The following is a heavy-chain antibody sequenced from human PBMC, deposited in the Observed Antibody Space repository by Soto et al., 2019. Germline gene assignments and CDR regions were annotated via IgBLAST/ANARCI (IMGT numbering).Heavy chain of an antibody. CDR2: VNSDGSST. Sequence: GGSLRLSCAASGSTFSNYWMHWVRQTPGKGLVWVSRVNSDGSSTNYADSVKGRFSISRDNAKNTLYLQMNSLRAEDTAAYYCTRDPYSTSGRAFDFWGQGTMVTVSS. CDR1: GSTFSNYW. J-gene: IGHJ3*01. D-gene: IGHD6-6*01. V-gene: IGHV3-74*01. CDR3: TRDPYSTSGRAFDF.